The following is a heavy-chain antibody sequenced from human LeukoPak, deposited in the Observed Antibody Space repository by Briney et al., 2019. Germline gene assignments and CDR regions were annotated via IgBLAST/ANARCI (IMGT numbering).Heavy chain of an antibody. CDR1: GGSISSGDYY. J-gene: IGHJ4*02. D-gene: IGHD2-2*01. V-gene: IGHV4-30-4*01. CDR2: IYYSGST. Sequence: PSQTLSLTCTVSGGSISSGDYYWSWIRQPPGKGLEWIGYIYYSGSTNYNPSLKSRVTMSVDTSKNQFSLKLSSVTAADTAVYYCARGPHCSSTSCYLFDYWGQGTLVTVSS. CDR3: ARGPHCSSTSCYLFDY.